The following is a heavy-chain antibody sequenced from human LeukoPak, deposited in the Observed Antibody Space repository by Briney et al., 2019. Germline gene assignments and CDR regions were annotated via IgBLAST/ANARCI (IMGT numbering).Heavy chain of an antibody. CDR1: GFTFSSYS. D-gene: IGHD2-15*01. J-gene: IGHJ4*02. Sequence: GGFLRLSCAASGFTFSSYSMNWVRQAPGKGLEWVSSISSSSSYIYYADSVKGRFTISRDNAKNSLYLQMNSLRAEDTAVYYCATDSEDAAPYWGQGTLVTVSS. CDR2: ISSSSSYI. CDR3: ATDSEDAAPY. V-gene: IGHV3-21*01.